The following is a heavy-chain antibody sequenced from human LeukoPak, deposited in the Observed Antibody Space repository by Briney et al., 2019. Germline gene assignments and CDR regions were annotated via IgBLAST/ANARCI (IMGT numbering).Heavy chain of an antibody. D-gene: IGHD6-13*01. CDR3: ARDPGIAAAGTEDAFDI. J-gene: IGHJ3*02. CDR2: VNLQGST. V-gene: IGHV4-4*02. Sequence: SETLSLTCGVSGGSISNTNWWTWVRQPPGKGLEWIGEVNLQGSTNYNPSLKSRVAISVDKSENHISLKLTSVTAADTAVYYCARDPGIAAAGTEDAFDIWGQGTMVTVSS. CDR1: GGSISNTNW.